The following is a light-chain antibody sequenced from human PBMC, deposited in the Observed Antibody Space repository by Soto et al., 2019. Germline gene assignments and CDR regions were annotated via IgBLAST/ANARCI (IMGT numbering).Light chain of an antibody. J-gene: IGKJ3*01. V-gene: IGKV1-5*03. CDR1: QSIDTW. CDR3: QRYDTYSGT. Sequence: DIQMTQSPSTLSASVGDRVTITCRASQSIDTWLAWYQQKPGKAPKLLIYRASSLESGVPSRFSGRGYGTEVTLTISSLQPDDFSTFYCQRYDTYSGTFGPGTKVDIK. CDR2: RAS.